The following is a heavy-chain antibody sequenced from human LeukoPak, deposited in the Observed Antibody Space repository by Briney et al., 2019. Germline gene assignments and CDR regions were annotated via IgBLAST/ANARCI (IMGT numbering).Heavy chain of an antibody. CDR2: INQDGNEI. D-gene: IGHD6-13*01. J-gene: IGHJ6*02. CDR1: GFTFTRNW. Sequence: PGGSLRLSCAASGFTFTRNWMTWVRQAPGKGLEWVANINQDGNEINYVDSVRGRFTISRDNAKNSLFLQMNSLGAEDTAVYYCARGPPIADPYYYYYGMDVWGQGTTVTVSS. CDR3: ARGPPIADPYYYYYGMDV. V-gene: IGHV3-7*02.